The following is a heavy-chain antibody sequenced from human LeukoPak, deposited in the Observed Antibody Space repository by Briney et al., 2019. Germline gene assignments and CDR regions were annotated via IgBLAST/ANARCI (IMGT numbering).Heavy chain of an antibody. J-gene: IGHJ3*02. D-gene: IGHD3-22*01. V-gene: IGHV3-30*18. CDR3: AKWGAEYYYDSSGYYRRYAFDI. Sequence: PGRSLRLSCAASGFTFSSYGMHWVRQAPGKGLEWVAVISYDGSNKYYADSVKGRFTISRDNSKNTLYLQMNSLRAEDTAVYYCAKWGAEYYYDSSGYYRRYAFDIWGQGTMVTVSS. CDR1: GFTFSSYG. CDR2: ISYDGSNK.